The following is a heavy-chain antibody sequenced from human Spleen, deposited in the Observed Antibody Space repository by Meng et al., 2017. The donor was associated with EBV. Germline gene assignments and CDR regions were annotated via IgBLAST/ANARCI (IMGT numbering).Heavy chain of an antibody. J-gene: IGHJ4*02. CDR1: GARVSGNSAG. CDR2: PRYRSKCHV. V-gene: IGHV6-1*01. Sequence: HLQQPGPGLVKASPTLPLTGAMSGARVSGNSAGQSWIRQSPSRAFERLGRPRYRSKCHVDHVTSVKSRPIFNVDTSKNQFSLKLSSVTAADTAVYYCARDPHCLDSSGCPGELGWGQGTLVTVSS. D-gene: IGHD6-19*01. CDR3: ARDPHCLDSSGCPGELG.